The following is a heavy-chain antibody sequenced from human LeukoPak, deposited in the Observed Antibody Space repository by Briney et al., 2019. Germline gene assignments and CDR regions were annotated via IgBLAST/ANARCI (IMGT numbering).Heavy chain of an antibody. Sequence: GGSLRLSCAASGFTFSSHWMHWVRQAPGKGLVWVSRVNSDGSNTYYADSVKGRFTISRDNAKNTLYLQMNSLRAEDTAVYYCARDSLFHYYFDYWGQGTLVTVSS. CDR1: GFTFSSHW. J-gene: IGHJ4*02. CDR2: VNSDGSNT. CDR3: ARDSLFHYYFDY. D-gene: IGHD3-10*01. V-gene: IGHV3-74*01.